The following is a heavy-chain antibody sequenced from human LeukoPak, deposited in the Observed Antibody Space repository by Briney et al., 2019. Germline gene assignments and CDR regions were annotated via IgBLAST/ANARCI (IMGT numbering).Heavy chain of an antibody. Sequence: ASVKVSCKASGYTFAGYYMHWVRQAPGQGLEWMGWINPNTGGTDYTQKFQGRVTMTRDTSISTAYMDLSRLRSDDAAVYYCAVKMGYCSSTRCLTGFDCWGQGTLVTVSS. V-gene: IGHV1-2*02. D-gene: IGHD2-2*01. CDR3: AVKMGYCSSTRCLTGFDC. J-gene: IGHJ4*02. CDR2: INPNTGGT. CDR1: GYTFAGYY.